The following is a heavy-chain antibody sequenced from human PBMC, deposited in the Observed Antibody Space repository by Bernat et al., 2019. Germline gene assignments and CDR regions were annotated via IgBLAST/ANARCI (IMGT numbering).Heavy chain of an antibody. J-gene: IGHJ6*03. CDR3: ARGGAYGSLYYYYMDV. CDR2: IYYSGST. Sequence: QVQLQESGPGLVKPSETLSLSCTVSGGSIRSYYWSWIRQPPGRGLEWIGFIYYSGSTNYNPSLKSRVTISVDTSKNQCSLKLSSVTAADTAVYYCARGGAYGSLYYYYMDVWGKGTTVTVSS. D-gene: IGHD3-10*01. CDR1: GGSIRSYY. V-gene: IGHV4-59*01.